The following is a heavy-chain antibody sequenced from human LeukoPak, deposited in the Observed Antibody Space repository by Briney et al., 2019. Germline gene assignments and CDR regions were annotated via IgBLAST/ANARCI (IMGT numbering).Heavy chain of an antibody. CDR3: ARALYYDILTGLHGNWFDP. D-gene: IGHD3-9*01. CDR1: GYSFTGHY. J-gene: IGHJ5*02. CDR2: INPKSGGT. V-gene: IGHV1-2*02. Sequence: GASVKVSCKASGYSFTGHYMHWVRQAPGQGLEWMGWINPKSGGTNYAQKFQGRVTMTRDTSISTAYMELSRLRSDDTAVYYCARALYYDILTGLHGNWFDPWGQGTLVTVSS.